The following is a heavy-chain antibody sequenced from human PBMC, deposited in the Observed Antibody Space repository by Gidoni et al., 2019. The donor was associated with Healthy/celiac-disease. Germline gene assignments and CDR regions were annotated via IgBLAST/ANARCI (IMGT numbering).Heavy chain of an antibody. J-gene: IGHJ3*02. CDR1: GGTFSSYA. CDR2: IIPILGIA. Sequence: QVQLVQSGAEVKKPGSSVKVSCKASGGTFSSYAISWVRQAPGQGLEWMGRIIPILGIANYAQKFQGRVTITADKSTSTAYMELSSLRSEDTAVYYCAGELRFLEWLSTDDDAFDIWGQGTMVTVSS. V-gene: IGHV1-69*04. D-gene: IGHD3-3*01. CDR3: AGELRFLEWLSTDDDAFDI.